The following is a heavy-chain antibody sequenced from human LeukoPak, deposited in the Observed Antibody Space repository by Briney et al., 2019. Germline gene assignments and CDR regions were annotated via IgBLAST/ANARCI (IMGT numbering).Heavy chain of an antibody. V-gene: IGHV3-23*01. CDR1: GFTFSSYA. J-gene: IGHJ3*02. D-gene: IGHD6-19*01. CDR2: ISGSGDST. CDR3: TRPTIAVAGTGWIDAFDI. Sequence: GGSLRLSCAASGFTFSSYAMSWVRQAPGKGLEWVSAISGSGDSTDYADSVKGRSTISRDDSKNTLYLQMHSLRAEDTAVYYCTRPTIAVAGTGWIDAFDIWGQGTMVTVSS.